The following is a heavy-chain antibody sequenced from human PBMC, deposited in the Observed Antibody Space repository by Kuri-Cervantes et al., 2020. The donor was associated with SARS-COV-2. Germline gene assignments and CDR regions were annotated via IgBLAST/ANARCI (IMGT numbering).Heavy chain of an antibody. CDR1: GGSISSSSYY. D-gene: IGHD2-2*01. CDR3: AREGSDIVVVPAAIRVYYYMDV. V-gene: IGHV4-39*01. J-gene: IGHJ6*03. CDR2: IYYSGST. Sequence: SETLSLTCTVSGGSISSSSYYWGWIRQPPGKGLEWIGSIYYSGSTYYNPSLKSRVTISVDTSKNQFSLKLSFVTAADTAVYYCAREGSDIVVVPAAIRVYYYMDVWGKGTTVTVSS.